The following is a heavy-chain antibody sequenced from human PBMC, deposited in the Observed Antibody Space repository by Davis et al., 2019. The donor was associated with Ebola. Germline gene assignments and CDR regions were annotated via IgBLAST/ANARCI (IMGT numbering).Heavy chain of an antibody. CDR1: GDSVSSNSAA. D-gene: IGHD6-13*01. CDR2: TYYNSKWYN. J-gene: IGHJ4*02. Sequence: PSETLSLTCAISGDSVSSNSAAWNWIRQSPSRGLEWLGRTYYNSKWYNDYAVSVKSRITINPDTSKNQFSLQLNSVTPEDTAVYYCARSIAAAGSIDYWGQGTLVTVSS. V-gene: IGHV6-1*01. CDR3: ARSIAAAGSIDY.